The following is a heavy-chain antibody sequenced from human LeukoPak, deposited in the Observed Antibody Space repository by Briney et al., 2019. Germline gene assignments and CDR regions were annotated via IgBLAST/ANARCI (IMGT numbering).Heavy chain of an antibody. V-gene: IGHV3-74*01. J-gene: IGHJ4*02. CDR3: VREGSYYYYDSTGYYSGLFDY. CDR1: GFTLSNYG. CDR2: INSDGSST. D-gene: IGHD3-22*01. Sequence: GGSLRLSCAASGFTLSNYGMHWVRQAPGKGLVWVSRINSDGSSTRYADSVKGRFTISRDNAENTLYLQMNSLRAEDTAVYYCVREGSYYYYDSTGYYSGLFDYWGQGTLVTVSS.